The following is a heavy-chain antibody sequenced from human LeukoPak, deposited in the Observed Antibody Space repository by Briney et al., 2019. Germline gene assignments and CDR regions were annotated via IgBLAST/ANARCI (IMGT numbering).Heavy chain of an antibody. CDR3: ARSRGDSYYYEGRFDY. CDR1: GGSISSSSYY. V-gene: IGHV4-39*01. Sequence: SETLSLTCTVSGGSISSSSYYWGWIRQPPGKGLEWIGSIYYSGGTYYNPSLKSRVTTSVDTSKNQFSLKLSSVTAADTAVYYCARSRGDSYYYEGRFDYWGQGTLVTVSS. CDR2: IYYSGGT. D-gene: IGHD3-22*01. J-gene: IGHJ4*02.